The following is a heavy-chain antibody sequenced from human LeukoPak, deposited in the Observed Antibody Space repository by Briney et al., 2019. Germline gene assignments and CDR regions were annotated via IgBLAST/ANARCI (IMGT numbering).Heavy chain of an antibody. Sequence: ASVKLSCKASVYTFTAYCTHWVRHPPAQGLEWMGWIKCDRGGTEYSRNYRGRVTLTRDTSISTAYMELTRLTSDDTAVYYCVGSNWAAGAAFDSWGQGTQVTVPS. J-gene: IGHJ4*02. V-gene: IGHV1-2*02. CDR3: VGSNWAAGAAFDS. D-gene: IGHD6-13*01. CDR1: VYTFTAYC. CDR2: IKCDRGGT.